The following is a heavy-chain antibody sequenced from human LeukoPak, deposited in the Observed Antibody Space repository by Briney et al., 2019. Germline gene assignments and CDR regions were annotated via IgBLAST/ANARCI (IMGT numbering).Heavy chain of an antibody. D-gene: IGHD2-2*01. J-gene: IGHJ5*02. Sequence: SEALSLTCTVSGGSISSFYWSWIRQPPGKGLEWIGYIYYSGSTNYNPSLKSRVTISVDTSKNQFSLKLSSVTAADTAVYYCARLQYCSSTSCYYPFDPWGQGTLVTVSS. V-gene: IGHV4-59*01. CDR3: ARLQYCSSTSCYYPFDP. CDR1: GGSISSFY. CDR2: IYYSGST.